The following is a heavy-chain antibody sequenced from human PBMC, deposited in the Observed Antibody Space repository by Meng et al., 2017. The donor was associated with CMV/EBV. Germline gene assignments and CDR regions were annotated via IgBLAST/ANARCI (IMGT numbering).Heavy chain of an antibody. D-gene: IGHD2-2*01. V-gene: IGHV4-4*07. CDR2: IYTSGST. J-gene: IGHJ6*02. Sequence: SISSYDWSWIRQPAGKGLEWIGRIYTSGSTNYNHSLKSRVTMSVDTSKNQFSLKLSSVTAADTAVYYCARDQVPAATYYYYYGMDVWGQGTTVTVSS. CDR1: SISSYD. CDR3: ARDQVPAATYYYYYGMDV.